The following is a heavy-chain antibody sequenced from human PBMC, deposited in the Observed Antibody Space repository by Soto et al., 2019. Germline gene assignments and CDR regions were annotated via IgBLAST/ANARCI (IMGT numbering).Heavy chain of an antibody. CDR3: AGMAYTSALRFDP. D-gene: IGHD2-21*01. CDR1: GGSFSGYY. Sequence: SETVSRTCAVYGGSFSGYYWSCIRQPPWKALEWFVFIYRSGVTSYSPSLKSRVSISLDTYRKQCSLQLRSLTAADKAVYYCAGMAYTSALRFDPWGPGPLVTVS. J-gene: IGHJ5*02. CDR2: IYRSGVT. V-gene: IGHV4-34*01.